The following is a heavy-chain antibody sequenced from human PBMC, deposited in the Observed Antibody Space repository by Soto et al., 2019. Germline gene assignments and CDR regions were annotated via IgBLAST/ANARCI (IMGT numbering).Heavy chain of an antibody. CDR2: IYYSGST. CDR3: ARLERYCSGGSCYVGAFDI. Sequence: QLQLQESGPGLVKPSETLSLTCTVSGGSISSSSYYWGWIRQPPGKGLEWIGSIYYSGSTYYNPSLKSRVTISVDTSKIQFSLKLSSLTAADTAVYYCARLERYCSGGSCYVGAFDIWGQGTMVTVSS. V-gene: IGHV4-39*01. CDR1: GGSISSSSYY. D-gene: IGHD2-15*01. J-gene: IGHJ3*02.